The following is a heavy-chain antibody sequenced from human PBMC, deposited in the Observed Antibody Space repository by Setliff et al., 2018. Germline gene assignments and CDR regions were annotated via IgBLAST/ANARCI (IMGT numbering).Heavy chain of an antibody. V-gene: IGHV4-34*01. J-gene: IGHJ4*02. CDR3: ARWRQRRDGYNKWVNYFDY. D-gene: IGHD5-12*01. CDR2: INHSGST. CDR1: GGSFSGYY. Sequence: SETLSLTCAVYGGSFSGYYWSWIRQPPGKGLEWIGEINHSGSTNYNPSLKSRVTISVDTSKNQFSLKLSSVTAADTAVYYCARWRQRRDGYNKWVNYFDYWGQETLVTVS.